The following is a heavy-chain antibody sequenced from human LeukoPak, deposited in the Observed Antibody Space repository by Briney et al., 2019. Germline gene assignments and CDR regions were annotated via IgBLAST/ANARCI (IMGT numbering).Heavy chain of an antibody. D-gene: IGHD6-13*01. CDR3: ARDSTSYSSRAWFDP. CDR2: ISYDASNE. Sequence: PGGSLRLSCAVSGFTFSNYAFHWVRQAPGKGLEWVAIISYDASNEYYADSVQGRFTISRDNSTNTLYLQMNSLRAEDTAVYYCARDSTSYSSRAWFDPWGQGTLVTVSS. J-gene: IGHJ5*02. V-gene: IGHV3-30-3*01. CDR1: GFTFSNYA.